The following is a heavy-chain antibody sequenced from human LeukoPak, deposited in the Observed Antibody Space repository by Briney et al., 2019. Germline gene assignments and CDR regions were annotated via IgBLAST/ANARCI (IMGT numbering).Heavy chain of an antibody. CDR2: IYYSGST. Sequence: PSETLSLTCTVSGGSISSYYWSWIRQPPGKGLEWIGYIYYSGSTNYNPSLKSRVTISVDTSKNQFSLKLSSVTAADTAVYYCARGVEEMATISLDYWGQGTLVTVSS. J-gene: IGHJ4*02. V-gene: IGHV4-59*01. CDR1: GGSISSYY. CDR3: ARGVEEMATISLDY. D-gene: IGHD5-24*01.